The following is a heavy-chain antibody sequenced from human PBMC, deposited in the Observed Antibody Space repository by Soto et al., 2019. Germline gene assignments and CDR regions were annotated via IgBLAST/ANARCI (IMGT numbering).Heavy chain of an antibody. CDR2: IMPIFRTP. V-gene: IGHV1-69*12. CDR1: GGTFSSSA. J-gene: IGHJ6*02. D-gene: IGHD3-3*02. CDR3: ARDKDRQQLGGNYYYIMDV. Sequence: QVQLVQSGAEVKKPGSSVKVSCKASGGTFSSSAFSWVRQAPGQGLEWMGGIMPIFRTPDYAQKFQGRVTITADETTSKAYMELSSLTSEDTGVYYCARDKDRQQLGGNYYYIMDVWGQGTTVTVSS.